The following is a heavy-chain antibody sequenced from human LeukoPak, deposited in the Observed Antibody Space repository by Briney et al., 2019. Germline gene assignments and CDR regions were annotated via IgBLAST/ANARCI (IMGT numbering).Heavy chain of an antibody. Sequence: VDAGGSLRLSCAASGFTFSSYAMHWVRQAPGKGLEWVAVISYDGSNKYYADSVKGRFTISRDNSKNTLYLQMDSLRPEDTAVYFCAKEYSSGWSYWYFDLWGRGTLVTVSS. V-gene: IGHV3-30-3*01. J-gene: IGHJ2*01. CDR1: GFTFSSYA. CDR2: ISYDGSNK. CDR3: AKEYSSGWSYWYFDL. D-gene: IGHD6-19*01.